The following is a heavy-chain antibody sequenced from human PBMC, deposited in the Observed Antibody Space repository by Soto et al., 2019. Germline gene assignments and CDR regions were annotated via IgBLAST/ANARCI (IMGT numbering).Heavy chain of an antibody. CDR2: ISYDGSDK. Sequence: GGSLSLSCAASGFTFSSYGMHWLGRASGKGMNWVVVISYDGSDKYHADSVMGRFSISRDNSKKTMYLQMNSVRAGDTAVYYCAMVGNSGSYYPLDYWCQGXLVTVFS. D-gene: IGHD1-26*01. V-gene: IGHV3-30*03. CDR3: AMVGNSGSYYPLDY. J-gene: IGHJ4*02. CDR1: GFTFSSYG.